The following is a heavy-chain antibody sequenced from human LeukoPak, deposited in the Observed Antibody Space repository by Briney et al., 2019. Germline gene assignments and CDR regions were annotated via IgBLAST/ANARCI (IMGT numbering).Heavy chain of an antibody. CDR1: GGTFSSYA. CDR2: IIPIFGTA. J-gene: IGHJ4*02. Sequence: ASVKVSCKASGGTFSSYAFSWVRQAPGQGLEWMGGIIPIFGTANYAQKFQGGVTITTDESTSTAYMELSSLRSEDTAVYYCARERGYSFFDYWGQGTLVTVSS. V-gene: IGHV1-69*05. CDR3: ARERGYSFFDY. D-gene: IGHD5-18*01.